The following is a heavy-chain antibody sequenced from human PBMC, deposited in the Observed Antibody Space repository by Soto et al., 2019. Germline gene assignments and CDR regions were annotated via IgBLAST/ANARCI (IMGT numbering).Heavy chain of an antibody. D-gene: IGHD3-16*01. J-gene: IGHJ4*02. CDR2: AYYNGNT. V-gene: IGHV4-59*08. CDR3: GRGGGGFD. CDR1: GGSISSFY. Sequence: QVQLQESGPGLVKPSETLSLTCTVSGGSISSFYWTWIRQSPGKGLEWIGYAYYNGNTNYNPSLNCPAPLLKDPPKTRFSLKLPSVTAADTALYYCGRGGGGFDWGQGTLVTVSS.